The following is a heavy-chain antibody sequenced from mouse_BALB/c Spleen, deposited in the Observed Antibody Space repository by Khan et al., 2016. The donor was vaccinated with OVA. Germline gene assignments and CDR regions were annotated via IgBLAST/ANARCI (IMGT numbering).Heavy chain of an antibody. CDR1: GFTFSTYA. Sequence: EVKLVESGGGLVKPGGSLKLSCAASGFTFSTYAMSWVRQTPERRLEWVATVNSDGDYTFYPDNVTGRFTISRDNAKNTLYLRMSSLRSEDTAMYYCARSAYGNFAYWGQGTLVTVSA. J-gene: IGHJ3*01. CDR2: VNSDGDYT. CDR3: ARSAYGNFAY. D-gene: IGHD2-1*01. V-gene: IGHV5-9-3*01.